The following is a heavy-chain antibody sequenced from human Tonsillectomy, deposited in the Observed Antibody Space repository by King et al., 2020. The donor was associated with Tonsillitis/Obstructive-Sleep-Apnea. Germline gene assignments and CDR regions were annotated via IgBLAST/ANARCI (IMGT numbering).Heavy chain of an antibody. Sequence: VQLQQWGAGLLKPSETLSLTCAVYGGSFSDYYWSWIRQPPGKGLEWIGEINHSGSTSYNPSLKSRVTISVDSSKNQFSLKLSSVTAADTAVYYCARAGNERSSGFSDYWGQGTLVTVSS. CDR2: INHSGST. CDR1: GGSFSDYY. J-gene: IGHJ4*02. D-gene: IGHD3-22*01. CDR3: ARAGNERSSGFSDY. V-gene: IGHV4-34*01.